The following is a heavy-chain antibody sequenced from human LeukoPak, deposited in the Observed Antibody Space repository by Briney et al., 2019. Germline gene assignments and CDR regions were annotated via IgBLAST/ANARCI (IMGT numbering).Heavy chain of an antibody. D-gene: IGHD3-22*01. Sequence: SETLSLTCAVYGVSFSGYYWTWLRQPPGKGLEWIGEINHSGSTNYNPSLKSRVTISVDTSKNQFSLKLSSVTAADTAVYYCARGRMYYDSSGYYYSEYNWFDPWGQGTLVTVSS. J-gene: IGHJ5*02. CDR3: ARGRMYYDSSGYYYSEYNWFDP. V-gene: IGHV4-34*01. CDR2: INHSGST. CDR1: GVSFSGYY.